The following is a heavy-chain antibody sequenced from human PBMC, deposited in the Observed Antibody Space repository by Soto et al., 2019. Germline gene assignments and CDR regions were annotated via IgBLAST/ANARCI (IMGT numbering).Heavy chain of an antibody. V-gene: IGHV3-48*02. CDR2: ISSSSSTI. Sequence: EVQLVESGGGLVQPGGSLRLSXAAXGXTFSXYXXXWVRQAPGKGLEWVSYISSSSSTIYYADSVKGRFTISRDNAKNSLYLQMNSLRDEDTAVYYCARDAGSWGYWGQGTLVTVSS. CDR3: ARDAGSWGY. CDR1: GXTFSXYX. J-gene: IGHJ4*02. D-gene: IGHD3-10*01.